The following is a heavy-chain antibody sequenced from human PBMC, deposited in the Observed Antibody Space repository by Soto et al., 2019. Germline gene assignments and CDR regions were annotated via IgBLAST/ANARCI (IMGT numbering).Heavy chain of an antibody. CDR3: ARRDSSCYSPLVDY. Sequence: QLQLQESGPGLVKPSETLSLTCTVSGGSISSSSYSWGWIRQPPGKGLEWIGSIYYSGSTYYNPSLKSRVTISVDTSKNQFSLKLSSVTAADTAVYYCARRDSSCYSPLVDYWGQGTLVTVSS. CDR2: IYYSGST. J-gene: IGHJ4*02. CDR1: GGSISSSSYS. V-gene: IGHV4-39*01. D-gene: IGHD3-22*01.